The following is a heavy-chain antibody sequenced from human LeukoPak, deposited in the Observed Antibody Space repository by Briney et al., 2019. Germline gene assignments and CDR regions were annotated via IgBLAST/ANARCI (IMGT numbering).Heavy chain of an antibody. D-gene: IGHD4-11*01. CDR3: ARADYSNYVAHNLFDY. CDR1: GYTFTSYG. V-gene: IGHV1-18*01. J-gene: IGHJ4*02. CDR2: ISAYNGNT. Sequence: ASVKVSCKASGYTFTSYGISWVRQAPGQGLEWMGWISAYNGNTNYAQKLQGRVTMTTDTSTSTAYMELRSLRSEDTAVYYCARADYSNYVAHNLFDYWGQGTLVTVSS.